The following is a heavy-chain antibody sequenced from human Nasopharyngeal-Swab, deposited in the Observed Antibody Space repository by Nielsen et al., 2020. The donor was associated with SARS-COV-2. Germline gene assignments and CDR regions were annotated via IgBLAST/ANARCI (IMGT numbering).Heavy chain of an antibody. CDR2: IWSDGSNK. Sequence: GESLKTSCAASGFTFSSYGMHWVRQAPGKGLEWGAVIWSDGSNKYYADSVKGRFTISRDNSKNTLYLQMNSLRAEDTAVYYCARDWGGTLWYWGQGTLVTVSS. CDR3: ARDWGGTLWY. V-gene: IGHV3-33*08. D-gene: IGHD2-21*01. J-gene: IGHJ4*02. CDR1: GFTFSSYG.